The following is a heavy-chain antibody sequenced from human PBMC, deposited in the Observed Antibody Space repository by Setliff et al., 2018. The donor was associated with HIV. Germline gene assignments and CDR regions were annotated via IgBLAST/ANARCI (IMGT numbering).Heavy chain of an antibody. Sequence: SETLSLTCTVSGGSISSSHYYWGWIRQPPGKGLEWIGSVHYSGSTYYNPSLKSRGTISADTSKNQFSLKLSSVTAADTAVYYCARSITMIIVAPGAFDIWGQGTMVTVSS. CDR2: VHYSGST. J-gene: IGHJ3*02. V-gene: IGHV4-39*07. D-gene: IGHD3-22*01. CDR3: ARSITMIIVAPGAFDI. CDR1: GGSISSSHYY.